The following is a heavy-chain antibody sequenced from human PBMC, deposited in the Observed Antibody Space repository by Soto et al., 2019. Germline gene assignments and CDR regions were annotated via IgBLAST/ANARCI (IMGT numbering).Heavy chain of an antibody. J-gene: IGHJ6*02. CDR1: GFTFSSYA. Sequence: QVQLVESGGGVVQPGRSLRLSCAASGFTFSSYAMHWVRQAPGKGLEWVAVISYDGSNKYYADSVKGRFTISRDNSKNTLYLQMNSLRAEDTAVYYCARDRSVAGIYYYGMDVWGQGTTVTVSS. CDR2: ISYDGSNK. V-gene: IGHV3-30-3*01. D-gene: IGHD6-19*01. CDR3: ARDRSVAGIYYYGMDV.